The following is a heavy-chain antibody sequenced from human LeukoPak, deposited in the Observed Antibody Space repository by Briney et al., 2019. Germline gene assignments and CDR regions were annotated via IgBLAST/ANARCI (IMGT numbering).Heavy chain of an antibody. CDR3: AKGGKWDVTPFDY. CDR2: ISGGGGST. CDR1: GFTVSGYY. J-gene: IGHJ4*02. V-gene: IGHV3-23*01. Sequence: GGSLRLSCAASGFTVSGYYMNWVRQAPGKGLEWVSTISGGGGSTYYADSVKGRFTISRDNSKNTLYLQVNSLRAEDTAVYYCAKGGKWDVTPFDYWGQGTLVTVSS. D-gene: IGHD1-26*01.